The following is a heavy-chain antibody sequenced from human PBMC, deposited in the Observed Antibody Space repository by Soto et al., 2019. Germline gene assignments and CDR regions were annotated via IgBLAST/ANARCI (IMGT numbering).Heavy chain of an antibody. CDR2: ISDDGSNK. Sequence: ESGGGVVQPGRSLRLSCAASRFTFSRYGMHWVRQAPGKGLEWVALISDDGSNKNYADSVKGRFTISRDNSKNTLYLQMNSLRAEDTAVYYCAKVLRGFLYSSGWYPFDCWGQGTLVTVSS. D-gene: IGHD6-19*01. CDR1: RFTFSRYG. J-gene: IGHJ4*02. V-gene: IGHV3-30*18. CDR3: AKVLRGFLYSSGWYPFDC.